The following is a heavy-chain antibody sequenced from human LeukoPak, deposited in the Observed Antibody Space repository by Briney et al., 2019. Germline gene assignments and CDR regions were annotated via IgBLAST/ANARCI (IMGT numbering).Heavy chain of an antibody. J-gene: IGHJ5*02. V-gene: IGHV4-59*01. D-gene: IGHD6-13*01. CDR1: GGSISSYY. CDR2: IYYSGST. CDR3: ARARGSSWYNWFDP. Sequence: PSETLSLTCTVSGGSISSYYWSWIRQPPGKGLEWMGYIYYSGSTNYNPSLKSRVTISVDTSKNQFSLKLSSVTAADTAVYYCARARGSSWYNWFDPWGQGTLVTVSS.